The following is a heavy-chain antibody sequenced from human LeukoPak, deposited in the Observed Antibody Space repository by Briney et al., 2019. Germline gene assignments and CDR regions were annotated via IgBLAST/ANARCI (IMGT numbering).Heavy chain of an antibody. D-gene: IGHD4-17*01. Sequence: GGSLRLSCAASGFTFSSYSMNWVRHAPGKGLEWVSSISSSSSYIYYADSVKGRFTISRDNAKKSQHLQMNSLRAEDTAVYYCARDLGLRQAFDIWGQGTMVTVSS. V-gene: IGHV3-21*01. CDR3: ARDLGLRQAFDI. J-gene: IGHJ3*02. CDR2: ISSSSSYI. CDR1: GFTFSSYS.